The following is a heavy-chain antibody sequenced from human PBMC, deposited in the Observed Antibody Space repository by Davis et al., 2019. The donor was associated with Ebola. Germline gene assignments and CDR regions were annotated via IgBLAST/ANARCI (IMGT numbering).Heavy chain of an antibody. CDR3: ARFPHYDFWSGYFDY. V-gene: IGHV3-11*01. D-gene: IGHD3-3*01. CDR2: ISSSGSTI. Sequence: GGSLRLSCTASGFTFNNYAMSWIRQAPGKGLEWVSYISSSGSTIYYADSVKGRFTISRDNAKNSLYLQMNSLRAEDTAVYYCARFPHYDFWSGYFDYWGQGTLVTVSS. CDR1: GFTFNNYA. J-gene: IGHJ4*02.